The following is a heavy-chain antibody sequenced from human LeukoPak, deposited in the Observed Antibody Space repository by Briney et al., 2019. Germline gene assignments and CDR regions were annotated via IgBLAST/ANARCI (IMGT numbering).Heavy chain of an antibody. CDR2: IWFDGNEQ. Sequence: PGGSLRLSCAASGFTFSTYAIHWVRQAPGKGLEWVAVIWFDGNEQYYADSVKGRFIVSRDNSKSTSNLQLNSLRAEDTAVYYCAREGDSRWGELSPWGQGTLVTVSS. V-gene: IGHV3-33*01. J-gene: IGHJ1*01. CDR3: AREGDSRWGELSP. CDR1: GFTFSTYA. D-gene: IGHD3-16*02.